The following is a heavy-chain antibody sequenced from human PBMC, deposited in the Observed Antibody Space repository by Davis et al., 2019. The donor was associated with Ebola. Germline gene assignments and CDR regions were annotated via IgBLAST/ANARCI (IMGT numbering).Heavy chain of an antibody. Sequence: LRLSCTVSGVSINSGGYYWSWIRQHPGKALEWIGYIYYSGTSYYSPSLKSRMNISWDKAKNQFSLKVTAVTAADTAVYYCARRWNGFIDFWGQGSQVTVSS. J-gene: IGHJ4*02. D-gene: IGHD1-1*01. CDR2: IYYSGTS. CDR3: ARRWNGFIDF. V-gene: IGHV4-31*03. CDR1: GVSINSGGYY.